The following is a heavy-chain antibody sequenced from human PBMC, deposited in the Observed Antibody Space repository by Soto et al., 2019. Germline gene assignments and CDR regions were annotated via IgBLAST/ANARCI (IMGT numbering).Heavy chain of an antibody. Sequence: ASVKVSCKASGYTFTSYGISWVRQAPGQGLEWMGWISAHNGNTNYAQKLQGRVTMTTDTSTSTAYMELRSLRSDDTAVYYCARDSFWSGYRYFDYWGQGTLVTVSS. V-gene: IGHV1-18*01. J-gene: IGHJ4*02. CDR2: ISAHNGNT. D-gene: IGHD3-3*01. CDR3: ARDSFWSGYRYFDY. CDR1: GYTFTSYG.